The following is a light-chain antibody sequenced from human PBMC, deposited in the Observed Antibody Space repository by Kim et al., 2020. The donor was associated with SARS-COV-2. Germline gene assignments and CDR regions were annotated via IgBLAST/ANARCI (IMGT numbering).Light chain of an antibody. V-gene: IGLV2-23*02. J-gene: IGLJ1*01. Sequence: QSALPQPASVSGSPGQSITISCTGTSSDVGSFNLVSWYQQHPGKAPKLMIYDVSKRPSGVSNRFSGSKSGNTPSLTISGLQAEDEADYYCCSYVGSSSYVFGTGTKVTVL. CDR3: CSYVGSSSYV. CDR1: SSDVGSFNL. CDR2: DVS.